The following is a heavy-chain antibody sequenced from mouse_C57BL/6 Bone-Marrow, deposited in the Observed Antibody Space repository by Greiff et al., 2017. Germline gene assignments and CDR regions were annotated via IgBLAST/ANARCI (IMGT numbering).Heavy chain of an antibody. CDR2: IYPGAGDT. CDR1: GYAFSSSW. J-gene: IGHJ3*01. V-gene: IGHV1-82*01. CDR3: AGEQRNGSYLAWFAY. D-gene: IGHD2-3*01. Sequence: VQLQQSGPELVKPGASVQISCKASGYAFSSSWMNWVKLRPGQGLEWIGRIYPGAGDTNYNGQFKGKATLTADKSSSAAYMQRSSLTADDSAVYFCAGEQRNGSYLAWFAYWGQGTLVTVSA.